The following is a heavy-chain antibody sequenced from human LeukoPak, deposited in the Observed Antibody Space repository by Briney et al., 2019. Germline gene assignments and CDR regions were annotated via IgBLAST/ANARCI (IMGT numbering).Heavy chain of an antibody. V-gene: IGHV5-51*01. CDR2: IYPGDSDT. CDR1: GYSFTSYW. CDR3: ARHKNMIGDNDAFDI. Sequence: GESLKISCKGSGYSFTSYWIGWVRQMPGKGLEWMGIIYPGDSDTRYSPSFQGQVTISADKSISTAYLQWSSLKASDTAMYYCARHKNMIGDNDAFDIWGQGTMVTVSS. J-gene: IGHJ3*02. D-gene: IGHD3-22*01.